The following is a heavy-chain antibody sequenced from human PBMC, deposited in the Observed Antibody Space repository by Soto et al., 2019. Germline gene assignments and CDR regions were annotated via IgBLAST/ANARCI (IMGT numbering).Heavy chain of an antibody. CDR1: GFSLSTSGVG. J-gene: IGHJ4*02. CDR2: IYWDDDK. V-gene: IGHV2-5*02. D-gene: IGHD6-19*01. CDR3: AHTPYNSGWYVRPFDY. Sequence: QITLKESGPTLVKPTQTLTLTCTFSGFSLSTSGVGVGWIRQPPGKALEWLALIYWDDDKRYSPSLKSRLTITKNTSKNQVLLTMTNMDPLDTATYHCAHTPYNSGWYVRPFDYWGQGTPVTVSS.